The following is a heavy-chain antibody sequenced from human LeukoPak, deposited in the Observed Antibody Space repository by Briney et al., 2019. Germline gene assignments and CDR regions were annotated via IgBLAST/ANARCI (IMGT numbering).Heavy chain of an antibody. CDR3: AGDARDIVVVPAALYYYYGMDV. D-gene: IGHD2-2*01. Sequence: ASVKVSCKASGYTFTGYYMHGVRQAPGQGLEWMGWINPNSGGTNYAQKFQGRVTMTRDTSISTAYMELSRLRSDDTAVYYCAGDARDIVVVPAALYYYYGMDVWGQGTTVTVSS. J-gene: IGHJ6*02. V-gene: IGHV1-2*02. CDR2: INPNSGGT. CDR1: GYTFTGYY.